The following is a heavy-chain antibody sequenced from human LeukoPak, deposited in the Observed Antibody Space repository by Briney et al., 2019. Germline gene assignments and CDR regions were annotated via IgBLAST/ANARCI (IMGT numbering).Heavy chain of an antibody. J-gene: IGHJ6*02. V-gene: IGHV3-21*01. CDR1: GFTFSSYS. CDR3: ARGHCSSTSCYLAVRSDNYYYGMDV. CDR2: ISSSSSYI. Sequence: GGSLRLSCAASGFTFSSYSMNWVRQAPGKGLEWVSSISSSSSYIYYADSVKGRFTISRDNSKNTLYLQMNSLRAEDTAVYYCARGHCSSTSCYLAVRSDNYYYGMDVWGQGTTVTVSS. D-gene: IGHD2-2*01.